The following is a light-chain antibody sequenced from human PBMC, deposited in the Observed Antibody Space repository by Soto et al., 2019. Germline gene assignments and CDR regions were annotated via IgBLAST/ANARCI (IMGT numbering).Light chain of an antibody. Sequence: SYELNQTPSVSVSPGQTATIICSGDNLGDKYASWYQQKPGQSPVLVIYQDTRRPSGIPARFSGSNSGNTATLTISGTQAMDEADYYCQAWDSSTASGVFGTGTKLTVL. CDR1: NLGDKY. V-gene: IGLV3-1*01. CDR3: QAWDSSTASGV. J-gene: IGLJ1*01. CDR2: QDT.